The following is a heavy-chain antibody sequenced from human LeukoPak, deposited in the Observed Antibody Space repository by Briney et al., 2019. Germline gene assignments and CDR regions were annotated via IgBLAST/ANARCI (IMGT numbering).Heavy chain of an antibody. V-gene: IGHV4-59*01. CDR3: ARAIAAPNYYSYYYGMDV. CDR1: GGSISSYY. CDR2: IYYSGST. Sequence: SETLSLTCTVSGGSISSYYWSWIRQPPGKGLEWIGYIYYSGSTNYNPSLKSRVTISVDTSKNQFSLKLSSVTAADTAVYYCARAIAAPNYYSYYYGMDVWGQGTTVTVSS. J-gene: IGHJ6*02. D-gene: IGHD6-13*01.